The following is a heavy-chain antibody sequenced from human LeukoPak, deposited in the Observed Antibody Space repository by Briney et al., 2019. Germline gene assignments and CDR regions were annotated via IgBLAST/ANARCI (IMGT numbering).Heavy chain of an antibody. CDR3: AKDDVWSGFLFDY. CDR1: GFTFSSYG. D-gene: IGHD3-3*01. CDR2: IRYDGSNK. V-gene: IGHV3-30*02. J-gene: IGHJ4*02. Sequence: GGSLRLSCAASGFTFSSYGMHWVRQAPGKGLEWVAFIRYDGSNKYYADSVKGRFTISRDNSKNTLYLQMNSLRAEDTAVYYCAKDDVWSGFLFDYWGQGTPFTVSS.